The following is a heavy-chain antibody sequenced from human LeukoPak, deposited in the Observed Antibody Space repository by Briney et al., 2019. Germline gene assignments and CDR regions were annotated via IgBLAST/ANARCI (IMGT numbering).Heavy chain of an antibody. CDR3: AKGGKTFYN. CDR1: GGSISTYNYF. D-gene: IGHD3-16*01. Sequence: SETLSLTCAVSGGSISTYNYFGSWIRQPPGKGLEWIGYVSYSGSTNYNPSLMSRVTISLDTSKNQFSLKLNSVTAADTAVYYCAKGGKTFYNWGQGTLVTVSS. V-gene: IGHV4-61*01. CDR2: VSYSGST. J-gene: IGHJ4*02.